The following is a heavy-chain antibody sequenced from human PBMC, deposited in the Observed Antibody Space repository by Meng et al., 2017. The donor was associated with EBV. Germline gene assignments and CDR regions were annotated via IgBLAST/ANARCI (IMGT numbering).Heavy chain of an antibody. V-gene: IGHV1-69*01. D-gene: IGHD3-10*01. J-gene: IGHJ4*02. CDR1: GGTFRSDA. Sequence: VQSGAEVKKPGPAGQVPYKTSGGTFRSDAISWVRQAPGQGLEWMGGLTPMSDAPHYAQKFQGRVTITADESTSTHYMDLSGLRSEDTAVYYCASESGRGFTPDYWGQGTLVTVSS. CDR2: LTPMSDAP. CDR3: ASESGRGFTPDY.